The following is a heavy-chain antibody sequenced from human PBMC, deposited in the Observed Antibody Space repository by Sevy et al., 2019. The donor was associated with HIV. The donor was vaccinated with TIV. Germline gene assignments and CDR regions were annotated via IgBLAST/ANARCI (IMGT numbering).Heavy chain of an antibody. D-gene: IGHD3-16*01. J-gene: IGHJ4*02. Sequence: GGSLRLSCAAFGFTFSDHRMHWVRQAPGKGLEWVAVISYDGRNNKYNVDSVKGRFTISRDNSKSTVYLQMNSLRPEDTAIYYCARDRGEILSSAFDYWGQGTLVTVSS. CDR2: ISYDGRNNK. CDR1: GFTFSDHR. CDR3: ARDRGEILSSAFDY. V-gene: IGHV3-30*03.